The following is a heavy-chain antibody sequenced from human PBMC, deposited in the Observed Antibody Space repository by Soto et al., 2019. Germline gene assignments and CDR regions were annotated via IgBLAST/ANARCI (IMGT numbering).Heavy chain of an antibody. J-gene: IGHJ4*02. Sequence: GSLRLSCAASGFTFSSYAMSWVRQAPGKGLEWVSAISGSGGSTYYADSVKGRFTISRDNSKNTLYLQMNSLRAEDTAVYYCARVNYYDSSGYLNYFDYWGQGTLVTVSS. V-gene: IGHV3-23*01. D-gene: IGHD3-22*01. CDR2: ISGSGGST. CDR1: GFTFSSYA. CDR3: ARVNYYDSSGYLNYFDY.